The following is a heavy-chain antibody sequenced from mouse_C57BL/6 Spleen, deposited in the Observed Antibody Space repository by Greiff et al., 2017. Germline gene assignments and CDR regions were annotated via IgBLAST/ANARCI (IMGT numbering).Heavy chain of an antibody. J-gene: IGHJ3*01. D-gene: IGHD2-4*01. CDR3: ARAGLDYETLAY. CDR2: IYPGSGST. Sequence: QVQLQQPGAELVKPGASVKMSCKASGYTFTSYWLTWVKQRPGQGLEWIGDIYPGSGSTNYNEKFKSKATLTVDTSSSTAYMQLSSLTSEDSAVYYCARAGLDYETLAYGGQGTLVTVSA. V-gene: IGHV1-55*01. CDR1: GYTFTSYW.